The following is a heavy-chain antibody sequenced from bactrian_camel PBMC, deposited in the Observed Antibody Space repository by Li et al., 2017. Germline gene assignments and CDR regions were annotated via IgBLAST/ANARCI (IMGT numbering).Heavy chain of an antibody. D-gene: IGHD2*01. CDR2: IDRAGAP. J-gene: IGHJ4*01. CDR1: GYSVSTGY. Sequence: HVQLVESGGGSVQAGGSLRLSCAASGYSVSTGYMAWFRQAPGKEREGVAAIDRAGAPTYTYAVAGRFTISRDNAKNSVYLQMNNLKLEDTATYYCAADFGPYCSGSYLARRANFEGQGTQVT. V-gene: IGHV3S53*01.